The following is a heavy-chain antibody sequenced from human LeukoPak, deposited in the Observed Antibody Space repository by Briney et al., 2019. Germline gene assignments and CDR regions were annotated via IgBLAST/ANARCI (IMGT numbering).Heavy chain of an antibody. CDR1: GFGFNTYS. Sequence: AGSLRLSCAVSGFGFNTYSMNWIRQAPGKGLEWVSSISSGSSYIYYSDSVKGRFTISRDNAKNSLYMQMKSLRDEDTAVYYCARVSQVEHYYDSSVQDDFDIWGQGAMVTVSS. D-gene: IGHD3-22*01. CDR3: ARVSQVEHYYDSSVQDDFDI. J-gene: IGHJ3*02. CDR2: ISSGSSYI. V-gene: IGHV3-21*01.